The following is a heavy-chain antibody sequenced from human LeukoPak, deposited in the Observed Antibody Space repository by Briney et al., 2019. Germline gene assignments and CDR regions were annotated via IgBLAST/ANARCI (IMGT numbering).Heavy chain of an antibody. D-gene: IGHD3-10*01. CDR1: GGSISSYY. CDR2: IYYSGST. V-gene: IGHV4-59*01. J-gene: IGHJ3*02. CDR3: ARYSGLWFGVRSAFDI. Sequence: SSETLSLTCTVSGGSISSYYWSWIRQPPGKGLEWIGYIYYSGSTNYNPSLKSRVTISVDKSKHQFSLKLSSVTAADTAVYYCARYSGLWFGVRSAFDIWGQGTMVTVSS.